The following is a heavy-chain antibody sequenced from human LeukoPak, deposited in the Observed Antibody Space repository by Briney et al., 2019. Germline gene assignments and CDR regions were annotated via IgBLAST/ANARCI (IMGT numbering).Heavy chain of an antibody. D-gene: IGHD6-19*01. CDR3: ARVQFSSGWYYFDY. CDR2: IGTAGDT. J-gene: IGHJ4*02. Sequence: GGSLRLSCAASGFTFSSYDMHWVRQATGKGPEWVSAIGTAGDTYYPGSVKGRFTISRENAKNSLYLQMNSLRAGDTAVYYCARVQFSSGWYYFDYWGQGTLVTVSS. V-gene: IGHV3-13*01. CDR1: GFTFSSYD.